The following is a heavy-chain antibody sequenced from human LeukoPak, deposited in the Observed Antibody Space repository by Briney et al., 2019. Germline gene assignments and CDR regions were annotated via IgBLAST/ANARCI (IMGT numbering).Heavy chain of an antibody. D-gene: IGHD2-15*01. CDR2: IWYDGSNK. CDR3: ARGYCSGGSCYPGYFDY. J-gene: IGHJ4*02. CDR1: GFTFSTYG. V-gene: IGHV3-33*01. Sequence: GGSLRLSCAASGFTFSTYGMHWVRQVPGKGLEWVALIWYDGSNKYYADSVKGLFIISRDNSKDTLYLQMNSLRAEDTAVYYCARGYCSGGSCYPGYFDYWGQGTLVTVSS.